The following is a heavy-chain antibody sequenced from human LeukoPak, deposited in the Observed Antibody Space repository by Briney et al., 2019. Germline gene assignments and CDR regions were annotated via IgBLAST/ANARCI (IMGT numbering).Heavy chain of an antibody. CDR2: IYTSGST. V-gene: IGHV4-61*02. CDR1: GGSISSGSYY. J-gene: IGHJ3*02. CDR3: ARERGDDSSGYYDAFDI. D-gene: IGHD3-22*01. Sequence: PSETLSLTCTVSGGSISSGSYYWSWIRQPAGKGLEWIGRIYTSGSTNYNPSLKSRVTISVDTSKNQFSLKLSSVTAADTAVYYCARERGDDSSGYYDAFDIWGQGTMVTVSS.